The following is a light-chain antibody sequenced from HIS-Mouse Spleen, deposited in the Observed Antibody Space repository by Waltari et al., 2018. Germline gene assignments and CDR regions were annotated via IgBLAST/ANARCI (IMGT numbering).Light chain of an antibody. CDR2: RNN. CDR1: SSNIGSNY. Sequence: QSVLTQPPSASGTPGQRVTISCSGSSSNIGSNYVYWYQQLPGTAPKLLIYRNNPRPSGVPDRYAGSSAGTSASLAISGLRSEDEADYYCAAWDDSLSGPWVFGGGTKLTVL. J-gene: IGLJ3*02. CDR3: AAWDDSLSGPWV. V-gene: IGLV1-47*01.